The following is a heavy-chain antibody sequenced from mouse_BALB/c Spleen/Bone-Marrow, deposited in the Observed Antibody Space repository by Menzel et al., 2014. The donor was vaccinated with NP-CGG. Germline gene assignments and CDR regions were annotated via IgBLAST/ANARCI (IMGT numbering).Heavy chain of an antibody. V-gene: IGHV4-1*02. CDR3: ARQGYYGKGDY. J-gene: IGHJ2*01. CDR2: INPDSSTI. CDR1: GFDFSRYW. D-gene: IGHD2-1*01. Sequence: EVKLVESGGGLGQPGGSLKLSCAASGFDFSRYWMSWVRQAPGKGLEWIGEINPDSSTINYTPSLKDNFIISRDNAKNTLYMQMSEVRSEDTALYYCARQGYYGKGDYCGQGTTLTVSS.